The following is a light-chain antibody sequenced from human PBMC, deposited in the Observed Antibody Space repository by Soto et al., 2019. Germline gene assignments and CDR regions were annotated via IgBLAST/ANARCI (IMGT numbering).Light chain of an antibody. CDR1: SSDVGGYNF. CDR3: CSYAGNYAYV. V-gene: IGLV2-11*01. CDR2: DVT. J-gene: IGLJ1*01. Sequence: QSALTQPRSVSGSPGQSVTIFCTGTSSDVGGYNFVSWYQHHPGKVPKLILYDVTKRPSGVPDRFSGSKSDNTASLTISGLQAEDEADYYCCSYAGNYAYVFGTGTKVTVL.